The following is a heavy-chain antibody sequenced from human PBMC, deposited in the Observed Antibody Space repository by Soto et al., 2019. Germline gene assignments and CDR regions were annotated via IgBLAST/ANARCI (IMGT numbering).Heavy chain of an antibody. D-gene: IGHD3-3*01. CDR3: AKDTVGGYSFWSGYYSDGLDV. CDR1: GFTFDSYA. J-gene: IGHJ3*01. CDR2: ISGSADGT. V-gene: IGHV3-23*01. Sequence: EVKLLESGGGLAQPGGSLRLSCVGSGFTFDSYAISWVRQAPGGRLQWIAAISGSADGTDYAHSVRGRFTISRDNAKKTVHLQMDSLGVEDTAVYFCAKDTVGGYSFWSGYYSDGLDVWGQVTLVSVS.